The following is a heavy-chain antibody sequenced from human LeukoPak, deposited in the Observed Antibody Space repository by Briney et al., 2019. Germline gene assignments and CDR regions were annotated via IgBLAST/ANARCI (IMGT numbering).Heavy chain of an antibody. CDR2: MYSGGRT. CDR3: AAQGVFSHGGY. J-gene: IGHJ4*02. D-gene: IGHD3-16*01. Sequence: AGSLRLSCAASGFTVSNNYMSWVRQAPGKGLEWVSVMYSGGRTYYTDSVKGRFTISRDTSKNTLYLQMNSLRAEDTAVYYCAAQGVFSHGGYWGQGTLVTVSS. CDR1: GFTVSNNY. V-gene: IGHV3-53*01.